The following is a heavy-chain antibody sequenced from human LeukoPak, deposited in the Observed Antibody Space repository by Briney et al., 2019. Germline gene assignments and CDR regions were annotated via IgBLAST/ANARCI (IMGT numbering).Heavy chain of an antibody. D-gene: IGHD6-19*01. V-gene: IGHV4-39*07. Sequence: PSETLSLTCTVSGGSISSSSYYWGWIRQPPGKGLEWIGSIYYSGSTYYNPSLKSRVTPSVDTSKNQFSLKLSSVTAADTAVYYCARVSGWNPLPAPHLEVWGQGTLVTVSS. CDR1: GGSISSSSYY. CDR3: ARVSGWNPLPAPHLEV. CDR2: IYYSGST. J-gene: IGHJ4*02.